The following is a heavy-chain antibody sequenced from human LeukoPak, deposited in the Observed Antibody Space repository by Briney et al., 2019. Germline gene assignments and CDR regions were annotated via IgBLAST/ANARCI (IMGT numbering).Heavy chain of an antibody. D-gene: IGHD6-19*01. J-gene: IGHJ4*02. Sequence: GASVKVSCKASGGTFSSYAISWVRQAPGQGLEWMGGIIPIFGTANYAQKFQGRVTIIADESTSTAYMELSSLRSEDTAVYYCARGLGYSSDYWYWGQGTLVTVSS. V-gene: IGHV1-69*13. CDR3: ARGLGYSSDYWY. CDR1: GGTFSSYA. CDR2: IIPIFGTA.